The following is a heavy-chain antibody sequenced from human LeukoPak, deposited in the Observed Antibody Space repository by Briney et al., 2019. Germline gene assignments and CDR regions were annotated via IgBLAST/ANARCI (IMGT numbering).Heavy chain of an antibody. CDR3: ARDQGYCSGGSCYYFDY. CDR2: TYYRSKWYS. Sequence: SQTLSLTCAISGDXVSSNSAAWNWIRQSPSRSLEWLGKTYYRSKWYSDYAVSVKSRITINPDTSKNQFSLQLNSVTPEDTAVYYCARDQGYCSGGSCYYFDYWGQGALVTVSS. V-gene: IGHV6-1*01. J-gene: IGHJ4*02. D-gene: IGHD2-15*01. CDR1: GDXVSSNSAA.